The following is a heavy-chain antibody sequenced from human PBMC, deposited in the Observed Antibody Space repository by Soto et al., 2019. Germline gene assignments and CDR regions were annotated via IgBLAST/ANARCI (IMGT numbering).Heavy chain of an antibody. V-gene: IGHV4-61*01. D-gene: IGHD2-15*01. CDR3: ARDSYCDLTRGGYYYYAMDV. Sequence: QVQLQESGPGLVKPSETLSLTCTVSGGAVNSGSYYWSWIRQPPGKGLEWVGHIYYSGRATYNPSLESRVTFLVDTSKDQSSLKLTSVTAADTAVYYCARDSYCDLTRGGYYYYAMDVWGQGTTVTVSS. CDR2: IYYSGRA. J-gene: IGHJ6*02. CDR1: GGAVNSGSYY.